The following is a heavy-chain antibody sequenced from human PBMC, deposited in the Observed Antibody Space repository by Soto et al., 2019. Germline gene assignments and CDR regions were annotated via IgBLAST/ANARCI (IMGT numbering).Heavy chain of an antibody. J-gene: IGHJ4*02. CDR2: IKSKTDGGTT. CDR1: GFTFSNAW. CDR3: PTNAGVVAVTDY. D-gene: IGHD2-15*01. V-gene: IGHV3-15*01. Sequence: GGSLRLSCAASGFTFSNAWMSWVRQAPGKGLEWVGRIKSKTDGGTTDYAAPVKGRFTISRDDSKNTLYLQMNSLKTEDTAVYYCPTNAGVVAVTDYWGQGTRVTVSS.